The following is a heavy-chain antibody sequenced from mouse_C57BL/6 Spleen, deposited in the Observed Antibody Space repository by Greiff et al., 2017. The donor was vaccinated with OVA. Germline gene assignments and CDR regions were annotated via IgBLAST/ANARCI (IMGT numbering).Heavy chain of an antibody. CDR2: IYPGSGNT. D-gene: IGHD4-1*01. CDR3: ARGLGREYFDY. CDR1: GYTFTDYY. Sequence: QVQLQQSGAELVRPGASVKLSCKASGYTFTDYYINWVKQRPGQGLEWIARIYPGSGNTYYNEKFKGKATLTAEKSSSTAYMQLSSLTSEDSAVYFCARGLGREYFDYWGQGTTLTVSS. J-gene: IGHJ2*01. V-gene: IGHV1-76*01.